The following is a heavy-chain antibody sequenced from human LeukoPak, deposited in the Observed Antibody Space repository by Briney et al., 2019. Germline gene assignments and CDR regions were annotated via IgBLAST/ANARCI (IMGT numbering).Heavy chain of an antibody. J-gene: IGHJ6*02. D-gene: IGHD2-2*01. Sequence: SVKVSCKASGGTFSSYAISWVRQAPGQGLEWMGRIIPILGIANYAQKFQGRVTITADKSTCTAYMELSSLRSEDTAVYYCARGTSPAHYYYYYGMDVWGQGTTVTVSS. V-gene: IGHV1-69*04. CDR1: GGTFSSYA. CDR3: ARGTSPAHYYYYYGMDV. CDR2: IIPILGIA.